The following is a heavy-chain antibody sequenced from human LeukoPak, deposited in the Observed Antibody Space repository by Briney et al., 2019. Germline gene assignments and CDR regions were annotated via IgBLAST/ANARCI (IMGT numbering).Heavy chain of an antibody. CDR3: ARGARRITIFGVPIGDWFDP. J-gene: IGHJ5*02. CDR2: ISAYNGNT. Sequence: GASVKVSCKASGYTFTSYGISWVRQAPGQGLEWMGWISAYNGNTNYAQKLQGRVTMTTDISTNTAYMELRSLRSDDTAVYYCARGARRITIFGVPIGDWFDPWGQGTLVTVSS. CDR1: GYTFTSYG. D-gene: IGHD3-3*01. V-gene: IGHV1-18*01.